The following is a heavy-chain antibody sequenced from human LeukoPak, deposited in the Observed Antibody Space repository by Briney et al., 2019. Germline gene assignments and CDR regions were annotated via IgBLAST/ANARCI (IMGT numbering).Heavy chain of an antibody. CDR3: ARDEEDIVVKPAAHSRFYYYYMDV. D-gene: IGHD2-2*01. V-gene: IGHV3-7*01. J-gene: IGHJ6*03. CDR2: IKQDGSEK. Sequence: GGSLRLSCAASGFTFSSYWMSWVRQAPGKGLEWVANIKQDGSEKYYVDSVKGRFTISRDNAKNSLYLQMNSLRAEDTAVYYCARDEEDIVVKPAAHSRFYYYYMDVWGKGTTVTVSS. CDR1: GFTFSSYW.